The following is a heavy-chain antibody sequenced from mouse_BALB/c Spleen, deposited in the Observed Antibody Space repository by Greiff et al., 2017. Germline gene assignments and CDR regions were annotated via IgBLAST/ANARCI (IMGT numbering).Heavy chain of an antibody. V-gene: IGHV5-6-4*01. Sequence: EVKLVESGGGLVKPGGSLKLSCAASGFTFSSYTMSWVRQTPEKRLEWVATISSGGSYTYYPDSVKGRFTISRDNAKNTLYLQMSSLKSEDTAMYYCTTYGYGFAYWGQGTLVTVSA. CDR2: ISSGGSYT. CDR3: TTYGYGFAY. J-gene: IGHJ3*01. D-gene: IGHD2-2*01. CDR1: GFTFSSYT.